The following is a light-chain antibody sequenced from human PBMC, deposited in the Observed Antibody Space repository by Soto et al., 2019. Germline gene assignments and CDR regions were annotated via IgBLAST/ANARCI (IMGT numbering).Light chain of an antibody. Sequence: EIVLTQSPATLSLSPGERATLSCRASQSVSSYLAWYQQKPGQAPRLLIYDASNRATGIPDRFSASGSGTDFTLTISRLEPEDFAMYYCQQYGTSRWTFAQGTKVDIK. CDR3: QQYGTSRWT. CDR1: QSVSSY. CDR2: DAS. V-gene: IGKV3-20*01. J-gene: IGKJ1*01.